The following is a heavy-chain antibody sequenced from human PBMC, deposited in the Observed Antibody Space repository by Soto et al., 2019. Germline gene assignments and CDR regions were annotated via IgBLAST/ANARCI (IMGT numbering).Heavy chain of an antibody. CDR1: GGSVSSGSYY. CDR3: ASLTSGFFDY. Sequence: SETLSLTCTVSGGSVSSGSYYWSWIRQPPGKGLEWIGYIYYSGSTKYNPSLKSRVTISVDTSKNRFSLKVSSVTAADTAAYYCASLTSGFFDYWGRGTLVTVSS. V-gene: IGHV4-61*01. CDR2: IYYSGST. J-gene: IGHJ4*02. D-gene: IGHD6-19*01.